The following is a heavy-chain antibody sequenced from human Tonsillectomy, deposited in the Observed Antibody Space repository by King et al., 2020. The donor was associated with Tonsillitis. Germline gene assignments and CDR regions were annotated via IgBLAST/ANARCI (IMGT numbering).Heavy chain of an antibody. V-gene: IGHV3-23*01. D-gene: IGHD6-19*01. Sequence: EVQLLESGGGLVQPGESLRLSCATSGFTFNNYGMSWVRQAPGRGLEWVSLISGGGGRTYYADSVKARFTISRDNYKNTLFLKMDSLRGEDAAVYYCAKPKLSSSGWAKFDSWGQGTLVIVSS. CDR1: GFTFNNYG. CDR3: AKPKLSSSGWAKFDS. CDR2: ISGGGGRT. J-gene: IGHJ4*02.